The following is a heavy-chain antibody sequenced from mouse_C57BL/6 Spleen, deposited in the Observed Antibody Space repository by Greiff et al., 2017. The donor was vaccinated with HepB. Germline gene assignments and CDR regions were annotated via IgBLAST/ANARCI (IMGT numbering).Heavy chain of an antibody. CDR3: ARSGHYYGSSPNAMDY. V-gene: IGHV1-69*01. CDR1: GYTFTSYW. J-gene: IGHJ4*01. D-gene: IGHD1-1*01. CDR2: IDPSDSYT. Sequence: QVQLQQPGAELVMPGASVKLSCKASGYTFTSYWMHWVKQRPGQGLEWIGEIDPSDSYTNYNQKFKGKSTLTVDKSSSTAYMQLSSLTSEDSAVYYCARSGHYYGSSPNAMDYWGQGTSVTVSS.